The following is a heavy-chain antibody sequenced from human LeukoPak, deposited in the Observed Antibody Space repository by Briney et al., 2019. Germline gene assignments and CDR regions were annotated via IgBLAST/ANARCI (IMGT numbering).Heavy chain of an antibody. CDR2: INPSSGGT. V-gene: IGHV1-2*02. Sequence: GASVKVSCEASGYTFTGYYMHWVRQAPGQGLEWMGWINPSSGGTNYARNFQGRVTLTRDTSISTAYMELSSLRSDDTAVYYCARDQGNDFDYWGQGTLVTVSS. CDR1: GYTFTGYY. CDR3: ARDQGNDFDY. J-gene: IGHJ4*02. D-gene: IGHD4-23*01.